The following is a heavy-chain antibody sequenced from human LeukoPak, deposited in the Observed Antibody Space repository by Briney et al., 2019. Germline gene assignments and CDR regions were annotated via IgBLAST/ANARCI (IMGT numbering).Heavy chain of an antibody. Sequence: SVKVSCKASGYTFTSYGISWVRQAPGQGLEWMGWISAYNGNTNYAQKLQGRVTMTTDTSTSTAYMELRSLRSDDTAVYYCARVVGITIFGVVIIRSPIVDYWGQGTLVTVPS. CDR3: ARVVGITIFGVVIIRSPIVDY. CDR2: ISAYNGNT. D-gene: IGHD3-3*01. J-gene: IGHJ4*02. V-gene: IGHV1-18*01. CDR1: GYTFTSYG.